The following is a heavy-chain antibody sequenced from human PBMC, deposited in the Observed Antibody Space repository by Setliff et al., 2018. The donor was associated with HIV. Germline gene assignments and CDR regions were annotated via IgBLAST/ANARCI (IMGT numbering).Heavy chain of an antibody. Sequence: SETLSLTCTVSGDSISTSNSYWGWVRQPPGKGLEWIGSLYYGGSTYYNPSLKSRVTISVDTSKNHFSLKLSSVTAADTAVYYCARHQVIPTVIGAFDIWGQGIVVTVSS. V-gene: IGHV4-39*01. CDR3: ARHQVIPTVIGAFDI. CDR2: LYYGGST. J-gene: IGHJ3*02. D-gene: IGHD3-16*02. CDR1: GDSISTSNSY.